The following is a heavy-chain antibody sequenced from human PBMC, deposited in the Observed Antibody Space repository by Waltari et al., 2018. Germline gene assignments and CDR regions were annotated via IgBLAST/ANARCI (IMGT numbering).Heavy chain of an antibody. CDR3: ATSSASAGND. CDR2: ISPDGSAK. CDR1: GFLFCCTIW. Sequence: EVQLVESGGGLVQPWGSLRRSCVGPGFLFCCTIWMSWVRQAQGKGLEWLANISPDGSAKYYVESVKGRFTISRNNAENSVYLQMNSLRADDTAVYYCATSSASAGNDWGQGTLVSVSS. D-gene: IGHD1-1*01. J-gene: IGHJ4*02. V-gene: IGHV3-7*01.